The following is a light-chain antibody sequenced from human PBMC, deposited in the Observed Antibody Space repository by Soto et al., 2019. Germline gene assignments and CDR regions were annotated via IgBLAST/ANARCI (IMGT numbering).Light chain of an antibody. J-gene: IGKJ1*01. Sequence: EIVMTQPPATLSVSPGERATLSCRASQSVSSNLAWYQQKPGQAPRLLISAASSRATGIPDRFSGSGSGTEFTLTISSLQSEDFAVYHCQQYNNWPETFGQGTKVDIK. CDR1: QSVSSN. V-gene: IGKV3D-15*01. CDR2: AAS. CDR3: QQYNNWPET.